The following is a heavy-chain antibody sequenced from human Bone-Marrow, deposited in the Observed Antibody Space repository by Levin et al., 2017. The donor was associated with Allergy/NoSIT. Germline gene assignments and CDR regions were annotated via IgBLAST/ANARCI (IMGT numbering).Heavy chain of an antibody. CDR2: VSAYDGNT. CDR1: GYTFGLYG. J-gene: IGHJ4*02. V-gene: IGHV1-18*01. Sequence: ASVKVSCKASGYTFGLYGISWVRQAPGQGLEWMGWVSAYDGNTNHAQKFQGRVTMTTDTPTSTAYMEAGSLRSDDTAVYFCARAGSGTYLGSLDYWGQGTLVTVSS. D-gene: IGHD3-10*01. CDR3: ARAGSGTYLGSLDY.